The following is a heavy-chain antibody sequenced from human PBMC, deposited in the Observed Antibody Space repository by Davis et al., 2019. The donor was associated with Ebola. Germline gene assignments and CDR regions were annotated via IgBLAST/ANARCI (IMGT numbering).Heavy chain of an antibody. CDR3: ARLSSSVAGLY. V-gene: IGHV4-39*01. CDR2: VDYSGST. D-gene: IGHD6-19*01. Sequence: MPSETLSPTCTVSGGPITSLSYFWGCIRQPPGMRLEWIGSVDYSGSTYYNPSLKSRVTISVDTSKSQFSLRLSSVTAADTAVYYCARLSSSVAGLYWGQGILVTVSS. J-gene: IGHJ4*02. CDR1: GGPITSLSYF.